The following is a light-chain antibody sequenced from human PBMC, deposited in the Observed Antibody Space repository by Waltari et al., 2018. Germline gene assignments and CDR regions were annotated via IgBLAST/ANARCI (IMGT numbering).Light chain of an antibody. CDR1: QSVSSSY. Sequence: DIVLTQSPGTLSLSPGERATLSCRASQSVSSSYLAWYQQKPGQAPRLLIYGASSRATGIPDRFSGSGSGTDFTLTISRLEPEDSAVYYCQQYGSSPWTFGQGTKVEIK. CDR3: QQYGSSPWT. J-gene: IGKJ1*01. CDR2: GAS. V-gene: IGKV3-20*01.